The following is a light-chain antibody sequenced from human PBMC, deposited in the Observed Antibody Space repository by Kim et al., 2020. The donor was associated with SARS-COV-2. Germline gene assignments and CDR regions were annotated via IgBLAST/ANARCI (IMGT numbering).Light chain of an antibody. J-gene: IGLJ1*01. V-gene: IGLV2-14*01. CDR2: EVG. CDR1: SSDVGGYKY. Sequence: QSSTISGTGTSSDVGGYKYFSWYQQHPGKAPKLVIYEVGNRPSGVSIRFSGSKSGNTASLTISGLQAEDEADYYCSSYIRGSTNYVFGTGTKVTVL. CDR3: SSYIRGSTNYV.